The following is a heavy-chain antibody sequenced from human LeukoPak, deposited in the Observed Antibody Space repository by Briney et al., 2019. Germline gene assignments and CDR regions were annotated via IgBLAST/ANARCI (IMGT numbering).Heavy chain of an antibody. CDR1: GFNLSSYW. J-gene: IGHJ4*02. Sequence: GGSLRLSCAASGFNLSSYWMSWVRHAPGKGLEWVANIKEDGIEKYYVDSVKGRFTISRDTAKNSLYLQRNSLRAEDTAVYYCARVTPAWSSVDYWGQGTLVTVSS. CDR3: ARVTPAWSSVDY. V-gene: IGHV3-7*05. D-gene: IGHD3-3*01. CDR2: IKEDGIEK.